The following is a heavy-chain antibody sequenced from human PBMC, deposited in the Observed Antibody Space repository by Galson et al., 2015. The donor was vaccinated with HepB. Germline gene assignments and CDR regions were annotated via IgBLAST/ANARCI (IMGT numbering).Heavy chain of an antibody. V-gene: IGHV3-11*05. CDR3: ARGEWTTYFDY. D-gene: IGHD3-3*01. J-gene: IGHJ4*02. CDR1: GFSFHEYY. Sequence: SLRLSCATSGFSFHEYYMAWIRQARAKGLEWVSYLCSSGGHRNYAHSVKGRFTISRDNTENSLFQQLNSLRAEDTAVYYCARGEWTTYFDYWGQGTLVTVSS. CDR2: LCSSGGHR.